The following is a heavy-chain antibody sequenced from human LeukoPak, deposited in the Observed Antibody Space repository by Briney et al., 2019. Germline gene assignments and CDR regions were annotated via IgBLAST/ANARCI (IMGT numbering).Heavy chain of an antibody. J-gene: IGHJ3*02. Sequence: SETLSLTCTVSGGSISSGDYYWSWIRQPPGQGLEWIRYSYYSGSTYYNPSLKSRVTISVDTTKNQFSLKLSSVTAADTAVYYCARARAFDIWGQGAMVTVSS. CDR3: ARARAFDI. CDR1: GGSISSGDYY. V-gene: IGHV4-30-4*01. CDR2: SYYSGST.